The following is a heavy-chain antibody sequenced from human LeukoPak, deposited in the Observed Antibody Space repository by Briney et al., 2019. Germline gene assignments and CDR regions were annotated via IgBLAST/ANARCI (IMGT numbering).Heavy chain of an antibody. CDR1: GYSISSGFY. Sequence: PSETLSLTCAVSGYSISSGFYWGWIRQPPWKGLEWIGTIFHSGTTYYNPSLKSRVTMSVDTSKNQFSLKLSSVTAADTAVYYCAREDRVAVVLGYWGQGTLVTVSS. CDR2: IFHSGTT. V-gene: IGHV4-38-2*02. CDR3: AREDRVAVVLGY. D-gene: IGHD6-19*01. J-gene: IGHJ4*02.